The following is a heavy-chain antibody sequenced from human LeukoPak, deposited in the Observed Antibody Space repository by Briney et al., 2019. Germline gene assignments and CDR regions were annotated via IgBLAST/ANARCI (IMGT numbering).Heavy chain of an antibody. CDR3: ASVITGTTFLDY. CDR1: GGSFSGYY. V-gene: IGHV4-34*01. D-gene: IGHD1-7*01. CDR2: IYHSGSI. J-gene: IGHJ4*02. Sequence: SETLSLTCAVYGGSFSGYYWSWIRQHPGKGLEWIGYIYHSGSIYYNPSLKSRVTISVDRSKNQFSLKLSSVTAADTAVYYCASVITGTTFLDYWGQGTLVAVSS.